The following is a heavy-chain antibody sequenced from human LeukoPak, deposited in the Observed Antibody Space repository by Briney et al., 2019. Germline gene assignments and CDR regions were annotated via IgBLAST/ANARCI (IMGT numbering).Heavy chain of an antibody. J-gene: IGHJ5*02. CDR2: IYYSGST. CDR3: ARAFPIGYCSGGSCYARSRWFDP. Sequence: SETLSLTCTVSGGSISSGGYYWSWIRQHPGKGLEWIGYIYYSGSTYYNPSLKSRVTISVDTSKNQFSLKLSSVTAADTAVYYCARAFPIGYCSGGSCYARSRWFDPWGQGTLVTVSS. CDR1: GGSISSGGYY. D-gene: IGHD2-15*01. V-gene: IGHV4-31*03.